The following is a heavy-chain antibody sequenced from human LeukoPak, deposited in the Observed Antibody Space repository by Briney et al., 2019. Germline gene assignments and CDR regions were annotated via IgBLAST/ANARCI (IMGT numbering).Heavy chain of an antibody. Sequence: PGGSLRLSCAASGFTFKNYAMSWVRQAPGKGLEWVSYISSSSSTIYYADSVKGQFTISRDNAKNSLYLQMNSLRAEDMAVYYCARGSSGWDDAFDIWGQGTMVTVSS. V-gene: IGHV3-48*04. CDR2: ISSSSSTI. CDR3: ARGSSGWDDAFDI. J-gene: IGHJ3*02. CDR1: GFTFKNYA. D-gene: IGHD6-19*01.